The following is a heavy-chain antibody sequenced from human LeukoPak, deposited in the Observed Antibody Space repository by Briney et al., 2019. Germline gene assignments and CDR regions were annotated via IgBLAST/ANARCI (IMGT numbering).Heavy chain of an antibody. J-gene: IGHJ6*02. CDR3: ATSMITFGVYGLDV. Sequence: PSETLSLTCTVSGGSINTYYWSWIRQPPGKGLEWIGYIYYSGSTNYNPSLKSRVTISVDTSKNQFSLKLNSVTAADTAVYYCATSMITFGVYGLDVWGQGTTVTVS. V-gene: IGHV4-59*01. D-gene: IGHD3-16*01. CDR1: GGSINTYY. CDR2: IYYSGST.